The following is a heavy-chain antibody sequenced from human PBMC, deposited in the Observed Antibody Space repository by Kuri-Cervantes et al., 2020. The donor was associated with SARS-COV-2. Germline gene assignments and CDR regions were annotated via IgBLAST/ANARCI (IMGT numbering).Heavy chain of an antibody. CDR3: ARSQGYCTANSCSWNWFDP. J-gene: IGHJ5*02. D-gene: IGHD2-8*02. Sequence: SVKVSCKSSGGTFSNHAISWVRQAPGQGLEWMGGILPILDAANYAQKFQGRVTITADESTSTAYMELSSLRSEDTAVYFCARSQGYCTANSCSWNWFDPWGQGTQVTVSS. CDR1: GGTFSNHA. V-gene: IGHV1-69*13. CDR2: ILPILDAA.